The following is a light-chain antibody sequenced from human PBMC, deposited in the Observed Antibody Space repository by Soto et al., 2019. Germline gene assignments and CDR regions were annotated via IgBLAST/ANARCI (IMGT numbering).Light chain of an antibody. Sequence: QSVMTQPPSVSGAPGQRVTISCTGSSSNIGPGYDVHWHQQLPGTAPKLLIYSNTNRPSGVPDRFSGSRSGTSASLAITGLQAEDEADYYCQSYDSRLTGSVLGTGTKVTVL. V-gene: IGLV1-40*01. CDR2: SNT. CDR3: QSYDSRLTGSV. CDR1: SSNIGPGYD. J-gene: IGLJ1*01.